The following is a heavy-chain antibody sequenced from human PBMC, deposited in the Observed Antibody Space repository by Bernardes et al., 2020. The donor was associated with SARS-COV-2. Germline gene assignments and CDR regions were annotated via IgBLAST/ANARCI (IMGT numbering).Heavy chain of an antibody. Sequence: GGSLRLSCAASGFTVSSNYMTWVRQAPGKGLEWVSVIYSGGSTFYADSVKGRFTISRDNSKNTLYLQMNSLRDADTAVYYCARDLYYYGMDVWGQGTTVTVSS. CDR3: ARDLYYYGMDV. CDR2: IYSGGST. J-gene: IGHJ6*02. CDR1: GFTVSSNY. V-gene: IGHV3-66*01.